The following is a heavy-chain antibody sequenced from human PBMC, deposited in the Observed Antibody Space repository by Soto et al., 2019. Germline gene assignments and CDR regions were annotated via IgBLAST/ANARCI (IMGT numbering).Heavy chain of an antibody. V-gene: IGHV3-15*01. CDR1: ESTLSSVW. CDR2: VKRQIDGATT. CDR3: TTDPIRDY. J-gene: IGHJ4*02. D-gene: IGHD2-21*01. Sequence: LRLSCAPSESTLSSVWMSWVRQAPGKGLEWVGRVKRQIDGATTDYAAPVKGRFTISRDDSKNTVYLQMNSLRTEDTAVYYCTTDPIRDYWGLGTLVTVSS.